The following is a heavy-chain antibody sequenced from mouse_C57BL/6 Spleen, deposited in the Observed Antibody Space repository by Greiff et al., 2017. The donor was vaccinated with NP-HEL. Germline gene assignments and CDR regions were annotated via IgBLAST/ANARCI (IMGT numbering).Heavy chain of an antibody. Sequence: DVKLVESGPGMVKPSQSLSLTCTVTGYSITSGYDWHWIRHFPGNKLEWMGYISYSGSTNYNPSLKSRISITHDTSKNHFFLKLNSVTTEDTATYYCARGDYYALDYWGQGTTLTVSS. CDR2: ISYSGST. J-gene: IGHJ2*01. CDR1: GYSITSGYD. V-gene: IGHV3-1*01. D-gene: IGHD1-1*01. CDR3: ARGDYYALDY.